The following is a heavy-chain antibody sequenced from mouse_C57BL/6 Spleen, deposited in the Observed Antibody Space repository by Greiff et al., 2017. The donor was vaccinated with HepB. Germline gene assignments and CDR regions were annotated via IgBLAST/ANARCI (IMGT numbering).Heavy chain of an antibody. CDR2: INPNNVGT. V-gene: IGHV1-18*01. D-gene: IGHD1-1*01. CDR3: AREAGGYGSIWFAY. J-gene: IGHJ3*01. Sequence: EVQLQQSGPELVKPGASVKIPCKASGYTFTDYNMDWVKQSHGKSLEWIGDINPNNVGTIYNQKFKGKATLTVDKSSSTAYMELRSLTSEDTAVYYCAREAGGYGSIWFAYWGQRTLVTVSA. CDR1: GYTFTDYN.